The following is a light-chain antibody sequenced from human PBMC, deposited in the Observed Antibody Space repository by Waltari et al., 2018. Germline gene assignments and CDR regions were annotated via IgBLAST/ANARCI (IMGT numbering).Light chain of an antibody. CDR3: QQSYSFPLT. J-gene: IGKJ4*01. V-gene: IGKV1-39*01. CDR1: QNISTD. Sequence: EIQMTQSPSSLSASVRDRVTITCRASQNISTDLNWYQQKPGKAPNLLIYAASTLQSWVPSRFIGSGSGTHFTLTISSLQPEDFATYYCQQSYSFPLTFGGGTKVEIK. CDR2: AAS.